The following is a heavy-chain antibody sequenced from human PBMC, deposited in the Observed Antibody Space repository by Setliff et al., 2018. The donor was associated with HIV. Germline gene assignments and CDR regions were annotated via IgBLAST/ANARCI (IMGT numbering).Heavy chain of an antibody. V-gene: IGHV4-34*01. CDR1: GRSLSGYY. J-gene: IGHJ6*03. CDR3: ARGVNPTYYDFWSGNYMRKYYYYYMDV. Sequence: KSSETLSLTCAVYGRSLSGYYWSWIRQPPGKGLEWIGEINQSGSTNYNPSLKSRVTISVDTSKNQFSLKLSSVTAADTAVYYCARGVNPTYYDFWSGNYMRKYYYYYMDVRGKGTTVTVSS. D-gene: IGHD3-3*01. CDR2: INQSGST.